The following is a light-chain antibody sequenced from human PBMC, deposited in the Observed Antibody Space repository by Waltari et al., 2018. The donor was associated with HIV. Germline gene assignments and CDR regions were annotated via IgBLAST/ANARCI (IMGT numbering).Light chain of an antibody. CDR1: SPTHGDTSD. CDR3: QSYDSTLRVV. CDR2: ANN. Sequence: QPVLTQPPSVSGAPGQRVPSSFARRSPTHGDTSDVHWYQQLPGTAPKLLISANNNRPSGVPDRFSGSKSGTSASLAITGLQAEDEADYYCQSYDSTLRVVFGGGTKLTVL. J-gene: IGLJ2*01. V-gene: IGLV1-40*01.